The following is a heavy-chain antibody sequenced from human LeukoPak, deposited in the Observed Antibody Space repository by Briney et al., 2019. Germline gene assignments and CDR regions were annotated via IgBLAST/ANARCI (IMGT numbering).Heavy chain of an antibody. V-gene: IGHV4-34*01. CDR1: GGSFSGYY. J-gene: IGHJ6*02. CDR2: INHSGST. D-gene: IGHD3-3*01. CDR3: ARGNDFWGGYPYYYGMDV. Sequence: SETLSLTCAVSGGSFSGYYRSWIRQPPGKGLEWVGEINHSGSTNYNPSLKSRVTISVDTSKNQFSLKLSSVTAADTAVYYCARGNDFWGGYPYYYGMDVWGQGTTVTVSS.